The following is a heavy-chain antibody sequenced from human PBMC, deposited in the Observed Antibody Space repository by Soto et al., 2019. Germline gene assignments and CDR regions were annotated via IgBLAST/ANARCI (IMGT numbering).Heavy chain of an antibody. CDR1: GYTFTGYY. CDR3: ARALSNWEKNNX. D-gene: IGHD7-27*01. V-gene: IGHV1-2*02. CDR2: LNHKSGGT. J-gene: IGHJ4*02. Sequence: ASLKVSCKASGYTFTGYYMHWVRQAPGQGLEWMGWLNHKSGGTNYAQKFQGRVTMTRDTSISKAYMELSRLRSDDTAVYYCARALSNWEKNNXWGQVTLVTVSX.